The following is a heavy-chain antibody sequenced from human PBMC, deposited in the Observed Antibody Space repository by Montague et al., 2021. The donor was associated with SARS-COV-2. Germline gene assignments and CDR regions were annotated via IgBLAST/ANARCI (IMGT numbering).Heavy chain of an antibody. CDR2: FSYTSRT. Sequence: SETLSLTCSSLVSWIRGADRKCTRLNPCHGTVSYSVLSFSYTSRTYYNPSLRSRVSFSMDTSKNHFSLSLSSVTVADTAVYFCARQLASYCATNKCYPYYFDGWGQGALVTVSS. D-gene: IGHD2-8*01. J-gene: IGHJ4*02. V-gene: IGHV4-39*01. CDR1: VSWIRGADRK. CDR3: ARQLASYCATNKCYPYYFDG.